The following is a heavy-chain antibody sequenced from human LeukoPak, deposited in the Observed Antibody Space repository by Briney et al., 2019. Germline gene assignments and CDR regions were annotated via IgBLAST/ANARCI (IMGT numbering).Heavy chain of an antibody. J-gene: IGHJ5*02. CDR2: IIHSGST. Sequence: SETLSLTCAVYGGSFSGYYWSWIRQPPGKGLEWIGEIIHSGSTNYNPSLKTRVTISVDTSKNQFSLNLSSVSAADTAVYYCARGSTMIVVVITPYIWFDPWGQGTLVTVSS. V-gene: IGHV4-34*01. CDR3: ARGSTMIVVVITPYIWFDP. CDR1: GGSFSGYY. D-gene: IGHD3-22*01.